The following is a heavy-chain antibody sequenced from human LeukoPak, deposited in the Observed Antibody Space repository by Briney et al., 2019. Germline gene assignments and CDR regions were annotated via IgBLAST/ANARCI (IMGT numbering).Heavy chain of an antibody. CDR1: GYSISSTYY. J-gene: IGHJ4*02. CDR3: ARDRSVGVLPAPPFDF. Sequence: PSETLSLTCTVSGYSISSTYYWGCIRQPPGKGLEWVGSVFHSGNTYYNPSLNSRLTISANTSKNQFSLTLTSVTAADTAVYYCARDRSVGVLPAPPFDFWGQGTLVTVSS. D-gene: IGHD6-6*01. CDR2: VFHSGNT. V-gene: IGHV4-38-2*02.